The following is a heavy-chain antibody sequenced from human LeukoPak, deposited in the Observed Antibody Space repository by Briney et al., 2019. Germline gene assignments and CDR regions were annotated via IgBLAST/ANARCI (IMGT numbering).Heavy chain of an antibody. Sequence: EASVKVSCKASGYTFTGYYMHWVRQAPGQGLEWMGWINPNSGGTNYAQKFQGRVTMTRDTSISTAYMELSRLRSDDTAVYYCARDRKTRIQLWLPYYYYYMDVWGKGTTVTVSS. CDR2: INPNSGGT. CDR1: GYTFTGYY. D-gene: IGHD5-18*01. CDR3: ARDRKTRIQLWLPYYYYYMDV. J-gene: IGHJ6*03. V-gene: IGHV1-2*02.